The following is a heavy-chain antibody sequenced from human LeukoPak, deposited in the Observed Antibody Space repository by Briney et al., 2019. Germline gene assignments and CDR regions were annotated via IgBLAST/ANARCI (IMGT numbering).Heavy chain of an antibody. CDR2: IRAYNGNT. CDR3: ARASAHWSDY. V-gene: IGHV1-18*01. Sequence: ASVTVSCKASAYTFTNYGISWVRQAPGQGLEWMGWIRAYNGNTNYEQKVQGRVTMTTDTSTSTAYMELRSLTSDDTAVYYCARASAHWSDYWGQGTLVTVSS. D-gene: IGHD2-8*02. CDR1: AYTFTNYG. J-gene: IGHJ4*02.